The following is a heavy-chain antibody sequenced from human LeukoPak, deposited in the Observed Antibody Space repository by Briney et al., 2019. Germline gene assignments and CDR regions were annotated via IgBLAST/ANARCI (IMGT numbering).Heavy chain of an antibody. CDR1: GYTFTSYD. J-gene: IGHJ4*02. D-gene: IGHD3-22*01. Sequence: ASVKVSCKASGYTFTSYDINWVRQTTGQGLEWMGWMNPNSGNTGYAQKFQGRVIMTRTTSMNTAYMELNSLRSEDTAVYYCAKPPDYDSSAPQVDYWGQGTLVTVSS. CDR3: AKPPDYDSSAPQVDY. CDR2: MNPNSGNT. V-gene: IGHV1-8*01.